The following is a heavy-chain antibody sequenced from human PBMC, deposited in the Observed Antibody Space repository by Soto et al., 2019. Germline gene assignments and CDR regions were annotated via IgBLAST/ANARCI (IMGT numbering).Heavy chain of an antibody. CDR2: VYYSGST. D-gene: IGHD1-20*01. CDR3: RPPFDY. Sequence: PSETLSLTCSVSDGSISGYYWHWIRQPPGKGLEWIGSVYYSGSTTVNPSVKSRVSISVDSLRADDTAIYYCAKAKNDYNWDNRPPFDYWGQGTLVTVSS. J-gene: IGHJ4*02. CDR1: DGSISGYY. V-gene: IGHV4-59*01.